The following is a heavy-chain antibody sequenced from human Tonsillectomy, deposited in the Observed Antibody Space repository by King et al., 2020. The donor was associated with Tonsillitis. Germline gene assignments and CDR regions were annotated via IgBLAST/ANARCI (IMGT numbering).Heavy chain of an antibody. CDR3: ARVDIVVVPAALSYFDL. Sequence: VQLQQGGAGLLKPSETLSLTCAVYGGSFSGYYWSWIRQPPGTVLEWSGEINHSGSTNYNPSLKSRVTISVDTSKKQFSLKLSSVTAADTAVYYCARVDIVVVPAALSYFDLWGRGTLVTVSS. J-gene: IGHJ2*01. D-gene: IGHD2-2*01. CDR1: GGSFSGYY. CDR2: INHSGST. V-gene: IGHV4-34*01.